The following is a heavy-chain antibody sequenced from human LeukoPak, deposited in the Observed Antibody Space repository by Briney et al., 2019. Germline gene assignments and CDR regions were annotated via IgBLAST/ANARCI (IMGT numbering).Heavy chain of an antibody. V-gene: IGHV1-24*01. CDR3: AHGSGSY. CDR1: GCPFTSYD. CDR2: FDPEDGET. J-gene: IGHJ4*02. Sequence: ASVKVSCKASGCPFTSYDINWVRQATGQGLEWMGGFDPEDGETIYAQKFQGRVTMTEDTSTDTAYMELSSLRSEDTAVYYCAHGSGSYWGQGTLVTVSS. D-gene: IGHD3-10*01.